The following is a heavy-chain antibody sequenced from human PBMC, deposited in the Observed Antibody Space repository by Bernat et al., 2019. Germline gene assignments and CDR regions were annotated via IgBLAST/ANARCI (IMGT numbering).Heavy chain of an antibody. V-gene: IGHV3-11*06. CDR1: GFTFSDYY. CDR3: ARDQHGTTADY. Sequence: VQLVESRGGLVKPGGPLRLSCAASGFTFSDYYMSWIRQAPGKGLEWVSYISSSSSYTNYADSVKGRFTISRDNAKNSLYLQMNSLRAEDTAVYYCARDQHGTTADYWGQGTLVTVSS. D-gene: IGHD1-1*01. CDR2: ISSSSSYT. J-gene: IGHJ4*02.